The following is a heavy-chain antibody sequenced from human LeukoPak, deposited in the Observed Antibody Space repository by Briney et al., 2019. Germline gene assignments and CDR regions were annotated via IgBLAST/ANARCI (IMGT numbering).Heavy chain of an antibody. Sequence: SETLSLTCAVYGGSFSGYYWGWIRQPPGKGLEWIGSIYHSGSTYYNPSLKSRVTISVDTSKNQFSLKLSSVTAADTAVYYCARDSSITIFGVVIHDAFDIWGQGTMVTVSS. D-gene: IGHD3-3*01. CDR1: GGSFSGYY. CDR2: IYHSGST. V-gene: IGHV4-38-2*02. CDR3: ARDSSITIFGVVIHDAFDI. J-gene: IGHJ3*02.